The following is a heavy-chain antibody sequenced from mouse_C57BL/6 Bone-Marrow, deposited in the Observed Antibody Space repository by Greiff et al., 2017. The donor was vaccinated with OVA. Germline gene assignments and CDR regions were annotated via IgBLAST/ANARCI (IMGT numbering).Heavy chain of an antibody. Sequence: EVQLQESGPGLVKPSQSLSLTCSVTGYSITSGYYWNWIRQFPGNKLEWMGYISYDGSNNYNPSLKNRISITRDTSKNQFFLKLNSVTTEDTATYYCARRGPTGIFDYWGQGTTLTVSS. V-gene: IGHV3-6*01. D-gene: IGHD4-1*01. CDR1: GYSITSGYY. CDR2: ISYDGSN. J-gene: IGHJ2*01. CDR3: ARRGPTGIFDY.